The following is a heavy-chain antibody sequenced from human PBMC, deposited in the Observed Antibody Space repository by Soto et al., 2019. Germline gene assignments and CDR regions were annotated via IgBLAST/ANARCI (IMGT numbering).Heavy chain of an antibody. J-gene: IGHJ6*02. V-gene: IGHV3-48*02. Sequence: HPGGSLRLSCEGSRFTFSAYAMNWVRQAPGKGLEWVSYISSRSDTLYYADSVKGRFTISRDNAKNSVYLQVNNLRDEDTAVYYCARDWDIVILSVPIPNYNYGMDVWGQGTTVTVSS. CDR2: ISSRSDTL. D-gene: IGHD2-15*01. CDR3: ARDWDIVILSVPIPNYNYGMDV. CDR1: RFTFSAYA.